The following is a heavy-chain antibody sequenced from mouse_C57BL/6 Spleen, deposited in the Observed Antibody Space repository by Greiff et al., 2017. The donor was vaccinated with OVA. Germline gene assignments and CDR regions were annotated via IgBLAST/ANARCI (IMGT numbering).Heavy chain of an antibody. CDR3: ARWMNYGPYYFDY. CDR2: IDPANGTT. V-gene: IGHV14-3*01. D-gene: IGHD1-1*01. CDR1: GFNIKNTY. Sequence: EVQRVESVAELVRPGASVKLSCTASGFNIKNTYMHWVKQRPEQGLEWIGRIDPANGTTNYAPKFQGQVTITADTSTNTAYLQLSSLTSEDTAIYYCARWMNYGPYYFDYWGQGTTLTVSS. J-gene: IGHJ2*01.